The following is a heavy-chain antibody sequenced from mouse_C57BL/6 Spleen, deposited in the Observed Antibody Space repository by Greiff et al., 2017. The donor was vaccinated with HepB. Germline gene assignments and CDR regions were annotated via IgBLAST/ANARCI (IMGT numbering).Heavy chain of an antibody. D-gene: IGHD2-5*01. Sequence: VKLQQPGTELVKPGASVKLSCKASGYAFSSSWMNWVKQRPEKGLEWIGRIYPGDGDTNYNGKFKGKATLTADKSSSTAYMQLSSLTSEDSAVYFCASGSAYYSNYGAMDYWGQGTSVTVSS. V-gene: IGHV1-82*01. CDR1: GYAFSSSW. CDR2: IYPGDGDT. J-gene: IGHJ4*01. CDR3: ASGSAYYSNYGAMDY.